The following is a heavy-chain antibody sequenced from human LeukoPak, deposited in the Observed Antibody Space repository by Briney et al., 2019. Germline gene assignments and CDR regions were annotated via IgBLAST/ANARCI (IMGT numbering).Heavy chain of an antibody. J-gene: IGHJ5*02. CDR2: MNPNNGNT. D-gene: IGHD2-2*02. V-gene: IGHV1-8*01. CDR1: GFTFTSYD. Sequence: ASVKVSCKASGFTFTSYDINWVRQASGQGLEWMGWMNPNNGNTGYAQRFQGRVTMTRDTSISTAYMELRGLRSEDTAVYYCVRDGEGAAISVNYWFDPWGQGTLVTVSS. CDR3: VRDGEGAAISVNYWFDP.